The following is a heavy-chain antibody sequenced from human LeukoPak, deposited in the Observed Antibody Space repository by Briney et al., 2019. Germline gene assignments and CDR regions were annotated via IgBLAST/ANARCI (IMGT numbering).Heavy chain of an antibody. Sequence: ASVKVSCKGSGYTFTSYYVHWVRQAPGQGFEWMGWMNPKSGATKYAQKFQGRVTLTRDTSITTAYMDLTSLTSDDTAVYFCAREVYSSGWAEQVFWGQGTLVTVSS. J-gene: IGHJ1*01. CDR3: AREVYSSGWAEQVF. CDR1: GYTFTSYY. CDR2: MNPKSGAT. D-gene: IGHD6-19*01. V-gene: IGHV1-2*02.